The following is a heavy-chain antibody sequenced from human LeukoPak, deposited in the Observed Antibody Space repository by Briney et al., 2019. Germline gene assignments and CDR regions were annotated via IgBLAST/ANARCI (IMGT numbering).Heavy chain of an antibody. J-gene: IGHJ4*02. CDR2: ISWNSGSI. D-gene: IGHD5-18*01. Sequence: GGSLRLSCAASGFTFSTYRMSWVRQAPGKGLEWVSGISWNSGSIGYADSVKGRFTISRDNAKNSLYLQMNSLRAEDTALYYCAKENKGYSYGWGSFDYWGQGTLVTVSS. V-gene: IGHV3-9*01. CDR3: AKENKGYSYGWGSFDY. CDR1: GFTFSTYR.